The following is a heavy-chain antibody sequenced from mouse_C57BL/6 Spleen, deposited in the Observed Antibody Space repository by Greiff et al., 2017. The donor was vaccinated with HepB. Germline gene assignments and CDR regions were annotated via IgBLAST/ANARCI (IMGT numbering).Heavy chain of an antibody. CDR1: GFTFSSYT. CDR3: ARQGYDTFYYAMDY. J-gene: IGHJ4*01. D-gene: IGHD2-3*01. Sequence: EVKVEESGGGLVKPGGSLKLSCAASGFTFSSYTMSWVRQTPEKRLEWVATISGGGSNTYYPDSVKGRFTISRDNAKNTLYLQMSSLRSEDTALYYCARQGYDTFYYAMDYWGQGTSVTVSS. V-gene: IGHV5-9*01. CDR2: ISGGGSNT.